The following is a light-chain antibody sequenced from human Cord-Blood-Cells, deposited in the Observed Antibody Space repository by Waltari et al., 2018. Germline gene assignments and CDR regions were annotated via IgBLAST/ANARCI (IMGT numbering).Light chain of an antibody. CDR2: DAS. J-gene: IGKJ2*01. Sequence: DIQMTQSPSSLSASVGDRVTITCQASQDISNYLNWYQQKPGKAPKLLIYDASNLETGVPSRCSGSESGTDFTLTISSLQPEVIATYYCQQYDNLPYTFGHGTKLEIK. V-gene: IGKV1-33*01. CDR1: QDISNY. CDR3: QQYDNLPYT.